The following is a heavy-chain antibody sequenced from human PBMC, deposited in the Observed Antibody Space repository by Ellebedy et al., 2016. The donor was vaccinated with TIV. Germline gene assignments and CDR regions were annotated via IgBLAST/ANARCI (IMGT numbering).Heavy chain of an antibody. CDR1: GGSISSSSYY. V-gene: IGHV4-39*07. Sequence: SETLSLTCTVSGGSISSSSYYWVWLRQPPGKGLEWIGSINYSGRTYYNPSLKSRLTMSLDTSKNQFSLKLNSVTAADTAMYYCTRGGGSYSDYWGQGTLVTVSS. CDR2: INYSGRT. CDR3: TRGGGSYSDY. D-gene: IGHD1-26*01. J-gene: IGHJ4*02.